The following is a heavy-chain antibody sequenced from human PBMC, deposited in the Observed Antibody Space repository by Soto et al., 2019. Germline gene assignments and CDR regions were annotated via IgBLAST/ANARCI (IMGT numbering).Heavy chain of an antibody. CDR3: ARDSGYGAFDI. CDR1: GFTFSDYY. Sequence: GGSLRLSCAASGFTFSDYYMMWIRQAPGKGLECISYISKSSSTIKYADSVKGRFTISRDNAKNSLYLQMNSLRAEDTAVYYCARDSGYGAFDIWGQGTMVTVSS. V-gene: IGHV3-11*01. J-gene: IGHJ3*02. D-gene: IGHD5-12*01. CDR2: ISKSSSTI.